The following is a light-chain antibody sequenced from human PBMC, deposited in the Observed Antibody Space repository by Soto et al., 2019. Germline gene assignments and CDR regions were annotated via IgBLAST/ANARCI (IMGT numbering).Light chain of an antibody. CDR3: QQYNSYST. V-gene: IGKV1-5*01. Sequence: DIQMTHSPSTLSASVGDRVTITCRASQSISSWLAWYQQKPGKAPKLLIYDASSLQSGVPSRCSGSGSGTEFTLTISILQPDDFATYYCQQYNSYSTFGQGTKVEIK. CDR2: DAS. J-gene: IGKJ1*01. CDR1: QSISSW.